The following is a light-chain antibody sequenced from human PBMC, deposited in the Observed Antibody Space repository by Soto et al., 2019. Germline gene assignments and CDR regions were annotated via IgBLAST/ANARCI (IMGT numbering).Light chain of an antibody. CDR3: QQFNSYPIT. V-gene: IGKV1-9*01. Sequence: IQMTQSPSSLSASVEDTVTITCRASQTIGTYVNWYQQKPGKAPKLLIYAASTLQSGVPSRFSGSGSGTEFTLTISSLQPEDFATYYCQQFNSYPITFGQGTRLEIK. CDR2: AAS. J-gene: IGKJ5*01. CDR1: QTIGTY.